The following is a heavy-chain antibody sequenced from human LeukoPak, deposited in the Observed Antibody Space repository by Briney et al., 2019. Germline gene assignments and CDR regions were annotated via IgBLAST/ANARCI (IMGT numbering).Heavy chain of an antibody. CDR3: ARGPVTTVTTPWFDP. Sequence: SETLSLTCAVSGGSISSSKYYWGWIRQPPGKGLEWIGSISYSGSAYYNPSLKSRVTISVDTSKNQFSLKLSSVTAADTAVYYCARGPVTTVTTPWFDPWGQGTLVTVSS. CDR2: ISYSGSA. J-gene: IGHJ5*02. CDR1: GGSISSSKYY. V-gene: IGHV4-39*07. D-gene: IGHD4-17*01.